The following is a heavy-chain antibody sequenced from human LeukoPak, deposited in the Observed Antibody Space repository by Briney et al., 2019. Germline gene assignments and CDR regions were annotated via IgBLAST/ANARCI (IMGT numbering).Heavy chain of an antibody. CDR2: FDSEDGET. D-gene: IGHD5-24*01. V-gene: IGHV1-24*01. CDR3: ATDRPDGYNPRPFDY. J-gene: IGHJ4*02. CDR1: GYTLTELS. Sequence: ASVKFSCKVSGYTLTELSMYWVRQTPGKGLEWMGGFDSEDGETIYAQKFQGRVNMTEDTSTDTAYMELSSLRSEDTAVYYCATDRPDGYNPRPFDYWGQGTLVTVSS.